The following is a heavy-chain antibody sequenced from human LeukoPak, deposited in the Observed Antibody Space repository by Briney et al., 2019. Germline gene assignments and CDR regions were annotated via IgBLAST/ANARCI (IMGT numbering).Heavy chain of an antibody. J-gene: IGHJ6*03. CDR3: AKDTAGIAARPGYYYYYMDV. D-gene: IGHD6-6*01. V-gene: IGHV3-9*01. Sequence: PGRSLRLSCAASGFTFDDYAMHGVRQAPGKGLEGVSGISWNSGSIGYADSGKGRFTISRDNAKNSLYLQMNSLRAEDTALYYCAKDTAGIAARPGYYYYYMDVWGKGTTVTVSS. CDR2: ISWNSGSI. CDR1: GFTFDDYA.